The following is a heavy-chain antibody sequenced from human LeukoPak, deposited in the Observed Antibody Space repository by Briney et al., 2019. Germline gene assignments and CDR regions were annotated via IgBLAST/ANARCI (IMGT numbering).Heavy chain of an antibody. CDR2: IGTYGGDT. V-gene: IGHV1-18*01. D-gene: IGHD2-2*01. Sequence: ASVKVSCKATSRISWVRQAPGQGLEWMGWIGTYGGDTYYAQKFQGRITVTTDTSTSTVYMELRNLRSDDTAVYYCAREGTVVVPAPPVAFDIWGRGTMVTVSS. CDR1: TSR. J-gene: IGHJ3*02. CDR3: AREGTVVVPAPPVAFDI.